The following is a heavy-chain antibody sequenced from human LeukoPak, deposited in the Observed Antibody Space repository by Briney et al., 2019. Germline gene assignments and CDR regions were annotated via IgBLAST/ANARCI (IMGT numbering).Heavy chain of an antibody. J-gene: IGHJ4*02. V-gene: IGHV4-30-4*01. CDR3: ARDRGYGSGSPVENYFDY. CDR1: GGSISSGDYY. Sequence: KPSETLSLTCTVSGGSISSGDYYWSWIRQPPGKGLEWIGYIYYNGSTYYNPSLKSRVTISVDTSKNQFSLKLSSVTAADTAVYYCARDRGYGSGSPVENYFDYWGQGTLVTVSS. D-gene: IGHD3-10*01. CDR2: IYYNGST.